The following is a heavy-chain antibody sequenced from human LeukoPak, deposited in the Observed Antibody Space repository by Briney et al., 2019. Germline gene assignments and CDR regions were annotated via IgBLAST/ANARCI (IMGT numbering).Heavy chain of an antibody. CDR2: ISYIGTT. Sequence: SETLSLTCAVSDDSFSSHYWTWIRQPPGKGLEWIGYISYIGTTNYNPSLKSRVTLSIDTSKNQLSLKLSSVTAADTAVYYCARDLVTVTKGFDIWGQGTMVSVSS. J-gene: IGHJ3*02. CDR3: ARDLVTVTKGFDI. CDR1: DDSFSSHY. V-gene: IGHV4-59*11. D-gene: IGHD4-17*01.